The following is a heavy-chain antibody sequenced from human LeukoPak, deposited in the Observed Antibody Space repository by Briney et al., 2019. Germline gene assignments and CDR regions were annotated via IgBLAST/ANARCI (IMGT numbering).Heavy chain of an antibody. CDR3: ARVELGSFDY. CDR2: IYHSGST. V-gene: IGHV4-30-2*01. J-gene: IGHJ4*02. D-gene: IGHD1-7*01. CDR1: GGSISSGGYS. Sequence: SETLSLTCAISGGSISSGGYSWSWIRQPPGKGLEWIGYIYHSGSTYYNPSLKSRVTISVDRSKNQFSLKLSSVTAADTAVYYCARVELGSFDYWGQGTLVTVSS.